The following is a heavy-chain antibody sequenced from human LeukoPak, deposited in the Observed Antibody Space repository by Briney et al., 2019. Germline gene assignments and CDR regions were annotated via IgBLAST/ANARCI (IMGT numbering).Heavy chain of an antibody. Sequence: PGGSLRLSCAASRFTFSDYYMNWIRQAPGKGLEWVSYISSSGSTIYYADSVKGRFTISRDNAKNSLYLQMNSLRAEDTAVYYCASRRGYYYYYYGMGVWGQGTTVTVSS. CDR1: RFTFSDYY. J-gene: IGHJ6*02. D-gene: IGHD5-12*01. V-gene: IGHV3-11*04. CDR2: ISSSGSTI. CDR3: ASRRGYYYYYYGMGV.